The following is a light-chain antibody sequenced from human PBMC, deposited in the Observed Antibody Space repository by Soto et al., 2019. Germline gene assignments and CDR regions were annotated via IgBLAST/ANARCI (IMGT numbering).Light chain of an antibody. CDR3: QHYARPPGT. CDR2: GAS. CDR1: QTVISDY. J-gene: IGKJ1*01. Sequence: SLARGERTTLSCRASQTVISDYLAWYQHRPGQAPRLLIYGASTRATGIPDRFSGSGSGRDISLVCSSLVPEDLALYSWQHYARPPGTCAQGTKVDIK. V-gene: IGKV3-20*01.